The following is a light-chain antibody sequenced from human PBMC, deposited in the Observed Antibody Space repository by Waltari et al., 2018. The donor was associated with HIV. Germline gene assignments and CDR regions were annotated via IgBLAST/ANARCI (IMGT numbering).Light chain of an antibody. CDR2: ESS. CDR3: GTWDTSLRAVV. V-gene: IGLV1-51*02. CDR1: TSNLGNNF. J-gene: IGLJ2*01. Sequence: QSVLTQPPSVSAAPEQTVTISCSGSTSNLGNNFVSWYQHLPGTAPKLLIFESSKRPSGIPDRFSGSQSGTSATLAISGLQTGDEAAYYCGTWDTSLRAVVFGGGTKLTVL.